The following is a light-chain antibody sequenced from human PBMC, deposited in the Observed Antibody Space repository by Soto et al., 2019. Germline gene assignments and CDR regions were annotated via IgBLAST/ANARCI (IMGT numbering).Light chain of an antibody. CDR1: QSVGIV. Sequence: EIVMTQSAASLSVSPGEGATLXCRASQSVGIVVDWYQQKPGKAPRPLTPGATTRAQGIPARFSGSGSGTEFTLTISRLQSEDFAVYYCQQYNNWPRTFGQGTKVDI. CDR2: GAT. CDR3: QQYNNWPRT. J-gene: IGKJ1*01. V-gene: IGKV3-15*01.